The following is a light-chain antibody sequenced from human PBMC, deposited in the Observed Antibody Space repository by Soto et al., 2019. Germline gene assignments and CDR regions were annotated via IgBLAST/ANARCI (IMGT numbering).Light chain of an antibody. CDR3: YSYAGSRTFSYV. CDR2: EGS. Sequence: QSVLTQPASVSGSPGQSITISCTGTSSDVGSYNLVSWYQQHPGKAPKLMIYEGSKRPSGVSNRFSGSKSGNTASLTISGLQAEDEADYYCYSYAGSRTFSYVFGTGTKVTVL. CDR1: SSDVGSYNL. V-gene: IGLV2-23*01. J-gene: IGLJ1*01.